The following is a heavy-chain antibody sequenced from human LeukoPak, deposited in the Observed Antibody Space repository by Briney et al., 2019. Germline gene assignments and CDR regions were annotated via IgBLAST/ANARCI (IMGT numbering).Heavy chain of an antibody. D-gene: IGHD2-2*01. J-gene: IGHJ5*02. V-gene: IGHV4-59*01. CDR2: IYYSGST. CDR3: ARADIVVVPAAMWTFDP. Sequence: PSETLSLTCTVSGGSISSYYWSWIRQPPGKGLEWIGYIYYSGSTNYNPSLKSRVTISVDTSKNQFSLKLSSVTAADTAVYYCARADIVVVPAAMWTFDPWGQGTLVTVSS. CDR1: GGSISSYY.